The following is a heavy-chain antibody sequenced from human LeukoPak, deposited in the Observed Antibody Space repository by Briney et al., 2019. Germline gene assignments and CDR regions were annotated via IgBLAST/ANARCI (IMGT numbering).Heavy chain of an antibody. D-gene: IGHD3-10*01. CDR1: GFTFSSYE. CDR3: ARGMTDYYYGSGNEVDY. V-gene: IGHV3-48*03. J-gene: IGHJ4*02. CDR2: ISNSGSTT. Sequence: GGSLRLSCVASGFTFSSYEMKWVRQAPGKGLEWVSYISNSGSTTYYADSVKGRFTISRDNAKNSLYLQMNSLRAEDTAVYYCARGMTDYYYGSGNEVDYWGQGTLVTVSS.